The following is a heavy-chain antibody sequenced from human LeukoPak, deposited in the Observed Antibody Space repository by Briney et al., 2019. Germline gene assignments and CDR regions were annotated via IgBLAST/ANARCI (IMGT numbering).Heavy chain of an antibody. CDR3: AKDSHWILFDD. Sequence: GGTLRLSCSASGFTFTTYGMNCVRQAPGEGLGCVSGICGRGTRTYYADSVKGGFTISRDNSKNTLYLQMNSLRDEDTAVYYCAKDSHWILFDDWGQGTLVTVSS. J-gene: IGHJ4*02. CDR2: ICGRGTRT. V-gene: IGHV3-23*01. CDR1: GFTFTTYG. D-gene: IGHD2-2*03.